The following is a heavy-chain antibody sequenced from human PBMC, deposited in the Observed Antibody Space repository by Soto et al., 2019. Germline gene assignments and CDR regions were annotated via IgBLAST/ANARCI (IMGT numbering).Heavy chain of an antibody. D-gene: IGHD2-21*01. CDR1: GGSFSGYY. CDR2: INHSGSA. V-gene: IGHV4-34*02. CDR3: ARVSVVIANNWFDP. J-gene: IGHJ5*02. Sequence: QAQLQQWGAGLLKPSETLSLTCAVYGGSFSGYYWTWIRQPPGKGLEWIGEINHSGSAIYNPSLTRRVSISVDTSKNQFSLKLTSVTAADTAVYYCARVSVVIANNWFDPWGQGTLVTVSS.